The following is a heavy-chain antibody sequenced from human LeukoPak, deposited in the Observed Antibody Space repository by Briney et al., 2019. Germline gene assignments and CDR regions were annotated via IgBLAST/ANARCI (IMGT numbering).Heavy chain of an antibody. D-gene: IGHD6-13*01. CDR2: INPNSGGT. Sequence: GASVKVSCKASGYTFTSYGISWVRQAPGQGLEWMGWINPNSGGTNYAQKFQGRVTMTRGTSISTAYMELSRLRSDDTAVYYCAREGGIAAAGTVGYWGQGTLVTVSS. CDR1: GYTFTSYG. J-gene: IGHJ4*02. CDR3: AREGGIAAAGTVGY. V-gene: IGHV1-2*02.